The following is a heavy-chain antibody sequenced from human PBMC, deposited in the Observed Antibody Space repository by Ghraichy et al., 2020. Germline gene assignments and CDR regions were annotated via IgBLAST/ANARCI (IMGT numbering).Heavy chain of an antibody. J-gene: IGHJ3*02. D-gene: IGHD2-21*01. V-gene: IGHV3-15*01. CDR2: IKSKTDGGTT. CDR1: GFTFSNAW. Sequence: GGSLRLSCAASGFTFSNAWMSWVRQAPGKRLEWVGRIKSKTDGGTTDYAAPVKGRFTISRDDSKNTLYLQMNSLKTEDTAVYYCTTDRYSGGRLDAFDIWGQGKMVTGSS. CDR3: TTDRYSGGRLDAFDI.